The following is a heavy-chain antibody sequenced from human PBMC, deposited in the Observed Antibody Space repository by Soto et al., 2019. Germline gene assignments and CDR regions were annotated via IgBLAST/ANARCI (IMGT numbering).Heavy chain of an antibody. D-gene: IGHD2-2*01. Sequence: QVQLVESGGGVVQPGRSLRLSCAASGFTFSSYGMHWVRQAPGKGLEWVAVISYDGYNKYYEDSVKGRFTISRDNSKNTMYLQMSSLTAEDTAVYYCAKDIVVVPAFTSSGVSYYYYYYYGMDVWGQGTTVTVSS. V-gene: IGHV3-30*18. CDR3: AKDIVVVPAFTSSGVSYYYYYYYGMDV. CDR1: GFTFSSYG. CDR2: ISYDGYNK. J-gene: IGHJ6*02.